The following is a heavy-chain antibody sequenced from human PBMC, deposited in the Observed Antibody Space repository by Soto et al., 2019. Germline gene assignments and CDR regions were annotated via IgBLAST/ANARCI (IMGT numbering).Heavy chain of an antibody. CDR2: IYYSGST. CDR3: ARHKRPLAILIPYYFDY. CDR1: GGSISSSSYY. V-gene: IGHV4-39*01. Sequence: SETLSLTCTVSGGSISSSSYYWGWIRQPPGKGLEWIGSIYYSGSTYYNPSLKSRVTISVDTSKNQFSLKLSSVTAADTAVYYCARHKRPLAILIPYYFDYWGQGTLVTVSS. J-gene: IGHJ4*02. D-gene: IGHD2-21*01.